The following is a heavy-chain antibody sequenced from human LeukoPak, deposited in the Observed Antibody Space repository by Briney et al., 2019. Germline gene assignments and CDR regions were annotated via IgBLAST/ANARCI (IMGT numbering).Heavy chain of an antibody. CDR2: FYTSGST. D-gene: IGHD3-22*01. CDR3: AREGYYDSSGYYVGWFDP. J-gene: IGHJ5*02. V-gene: IGHV4-4*07. CDR1: GGSISSYY. Sequence: SETLSLTCTVSGGSISSYYWSWIRQPAGKGLECIGRFYTSGSTNYNPSLKSRVTMSVDTSKNQFSLKLSSVTAADTAVYYCAREGYYDSSGYYVGWFDPWGQGTLVTVSS.